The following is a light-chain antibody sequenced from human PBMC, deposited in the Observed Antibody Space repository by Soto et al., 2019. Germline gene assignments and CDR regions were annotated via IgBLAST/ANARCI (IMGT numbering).Light chain of an antibody. CDR1: GSDVGGYNY. J-gene: IGLJ2*01. CDR2: DVS. CDR3: SSYTSSRSVV. Sequence: QSALTQPASVSGSPGQSITISCTGTGSDVGGYNYVSWYQQHPGKAPKLMIYDVSNRPSGVSNRFSGSKSGNTASLTISGLQAEDEADYYCSSYTSSRSVVFGGGTKLTVL. V-gene: IGLV2-14*01.